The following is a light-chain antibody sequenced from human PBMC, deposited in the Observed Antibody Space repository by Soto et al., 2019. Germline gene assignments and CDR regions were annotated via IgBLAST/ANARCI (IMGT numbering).Light chain of an antibody. J-gene: IGKJ1*01. V-gene: IGKV1-27*01. CDR1: QGIKKY. CDR2: AAS. Sequence: DIQMTQSPSSLSASLGDRVTITCRASQGIKKYVAWYQQKPGKVPKLLIYAASSLQSGVPSRFSGSGSGTDFTLTISSLQPEDVAPYYCQKYDTVPWAFGQGTKVDI. CDR3: QKYDTVPWA.